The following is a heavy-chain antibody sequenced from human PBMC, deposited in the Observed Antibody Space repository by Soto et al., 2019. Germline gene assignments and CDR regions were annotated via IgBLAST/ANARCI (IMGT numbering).Heavy chain of an antibody. J-gene: IGHJ4*02. CDR2: ISYSGNT. D-gene: IGHD2-8*01. CDR1: GGSISNFY. V-gene: IGHV4-59*01. Sequence: PSETLSLTCTVSGGSISNFYWSWIRQPPGKGLEWIGYISYSGNTNYNPSLKSRVSISVDTSKNQLSLNLTSVTAADTAVYHCARAPMVLSRSYFDSWGQGTPVTVS. CDR3: ARAPMVLSRSYFDS.